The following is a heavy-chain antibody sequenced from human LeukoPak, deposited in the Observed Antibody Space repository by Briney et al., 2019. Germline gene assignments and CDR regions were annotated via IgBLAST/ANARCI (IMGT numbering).Heavy chain of an antibody. CDR3: ARGHYDSSGYYWGDP. D-gene: IGHD3-22*01. Sequence: PSETLSLTCTVSGGSISSSSYYWGWIRQPPGKGLEYIGSIYYSGSTYYNPSLRSRGTISVDTSKNQFSLKLSSVTAADTAVYYCARGHYDSSGYYWGDPWGQGTLVTVSS. CDR2: IYYSGST. V-gene: IGHV4-39*01. CDR1: GGSISSSSYY. J-gene: IGHJ5*02.